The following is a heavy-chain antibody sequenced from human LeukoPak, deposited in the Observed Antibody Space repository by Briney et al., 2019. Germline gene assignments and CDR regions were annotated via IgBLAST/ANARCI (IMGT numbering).Heavy chain of an antibody. D-gene: IGHD2-15*01. CDR2: IYYSGSI. V-gene: IGHV4-59*01. Sequence: SETLSLTCTVSGGSISSYYWSWIRQPPGKGLEWIGYIYYSGSINYNPSLKSRVTISIDTSKIQFSLKLSSVTAADTAVYYCARRGGSFDGPPDYWGQGTLVTVSS. J-gene: IGHJ4*02. CDR3: ARRGGSFDGPPDY. CDR1: GGSISSYY.